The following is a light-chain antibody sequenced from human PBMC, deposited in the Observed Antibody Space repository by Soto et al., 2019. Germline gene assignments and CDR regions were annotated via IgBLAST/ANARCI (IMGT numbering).Light chain of an antibody. Sequence: DSVMTQSPDSPAVSLGERATINCKSSQSVLYSSNNKNYLAWYQQKPGQPPKLLIYWASTRESGVPDRFSGSGSGTDFTLTISRMAPEDFAVDYCQQYGSPPTFGQGTRLEIK. J-gene: IGKJ5*01. CDR3: QQYGSPPT. CDR2: WAS. V-gene: IGKV4-1*01. CDR1: QSVLYSSNNKNY.